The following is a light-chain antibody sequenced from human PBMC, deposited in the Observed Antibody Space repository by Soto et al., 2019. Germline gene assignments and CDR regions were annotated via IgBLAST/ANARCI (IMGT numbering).Light chain of an antibody. J-gene: IGKJ4*01. CDR2: LAS. Sequence: ILLTDYTLSLPVPPREPTSTACRAPRILLSGYGYNYLDWYLQKPGQSPQLLISLASNRASGVPDRFSGSGSGTDFTLTISRLEPEDFAVYYCQQFSSYPLTFGGGTKVDIK. CDR1: RILLSGYGYNY. V-gene: IGKV2-28*01. CDR3: QQFSSYPLT.